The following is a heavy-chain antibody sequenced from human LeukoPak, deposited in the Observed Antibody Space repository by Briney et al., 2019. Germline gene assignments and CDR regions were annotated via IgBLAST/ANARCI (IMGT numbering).Heavy chain of an antibody. Sequence: ASVKVSCKASGYTFTGYYMHWVRQAPGQGLEWMGWINPNSGGTNYAQKLQGRVTMTTDTSTSTAYMELRSLRSDDTAVYYCARDKVVEMAVDAFDIWGQGTMVTVSS. J-gene: IGHJ3*02. CDR2: INPNSGGT. CDR3: ARDKVVEMAVDAFDI. D-gene: IGHD5-24*01. CDR1: GYTFTGYY. V-gene: IGHV1-2*02.